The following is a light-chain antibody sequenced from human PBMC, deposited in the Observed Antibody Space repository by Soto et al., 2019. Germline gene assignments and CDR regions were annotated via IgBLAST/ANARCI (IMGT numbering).Light chain of an antibody. CDR3: QPYNSYSGT. V-gene: IGKV1-5*03. Sequence: DIQMTQSPSTLSASVGDRVTITCRASESISNFLAWYQQKPGKAPNLLIYKASSLESGVPSRFSGSGSGTEFTLTISSLQPDDFATYYCQPYNSYSGTFGQGTKVDIK. CDR2: KAS. CDR1: ESISNF. J-gene: IGKJ1*01.